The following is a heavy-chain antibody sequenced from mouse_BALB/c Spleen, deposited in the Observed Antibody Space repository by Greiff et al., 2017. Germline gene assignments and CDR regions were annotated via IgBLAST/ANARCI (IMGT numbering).Heavy chain of an antibody. J-gene: IGHJ2*01. D-gene: IGHD1-2*01. Sequence: VMLVESGPGLVAPSQSLSITCTVSGFSLTSYGVHWVRQPPGKGLEWLGVIWAGGSTNYNSALMSRLSISKDNSKSQVFLKMNSLQTDDTAMYYCARVHYYDKYFDYWGQGTTLTVSS. CDR1: GFSLTSYG. CDR2: IWAGGST. CDR3: ARVHYYDKYFDY. V-gene: IGHV2-9*02.